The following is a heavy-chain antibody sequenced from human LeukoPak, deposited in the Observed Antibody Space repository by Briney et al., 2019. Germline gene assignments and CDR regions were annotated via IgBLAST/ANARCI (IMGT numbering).Heavy chain of an antibody. V-gene: IGHV3-11*01. D-gene: IGHD3-16*02. J-gene: IGHJ6*02. CDR2: ISGSGSAI. CDR3: ARDRQPSRYIGMDV. Sequence: PGGSLRLSCAASGFTFSDHYMSWIRQAPGKGTAWVAYISGSGSAIYNADPVKGRLTLSRDNAKNSLYLQMNSLGAEDTAVYYCARDRQPSRYIGMDVWGQGTTVIVSS. CDR1: GFTFSDHY.